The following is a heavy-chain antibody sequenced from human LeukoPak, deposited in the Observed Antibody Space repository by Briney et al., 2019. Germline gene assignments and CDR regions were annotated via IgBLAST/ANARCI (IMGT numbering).Heavy chain of an antibody. D-gene: IGHD4-23*01. CDR2: IYPGDSDT. V-gene: IGHV5-51*01. Sequence: GGALTISRQGSGYSFTRYWNGWVRQMPGKGLEWVGIIYPGDSDTRYSPSFQGQVTISADKSINTAYLQWSSLKASDTAMYYCARPDDYGGKPAAFNIWGQGTMVTVSS. CDR3: ARPDDYGGKPAAFNI. CDR1: GYSFTRYW. J-gene: IGHJ3*02.